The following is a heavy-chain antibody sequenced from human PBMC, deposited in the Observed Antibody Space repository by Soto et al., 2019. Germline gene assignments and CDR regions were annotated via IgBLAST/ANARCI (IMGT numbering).Heavy chain of an antibody. CDR3: VKDVVFWP. J-gene: IGHJ4*02. V-gene: IGHV3-30*02. Sequence: PGGSLRLSCEPSGFTFSRFGMHWVRQAPGKGLEWVALIWHDGSNTYYVDSVKGRFTISRDNSKNTLSLQMSSLRGDDTAMYYRVKDVVFWPWGQGP. CDR1: GFTFSRFG. D-gene: IGHD2-15*01. CDR2: IWHDGSNT.